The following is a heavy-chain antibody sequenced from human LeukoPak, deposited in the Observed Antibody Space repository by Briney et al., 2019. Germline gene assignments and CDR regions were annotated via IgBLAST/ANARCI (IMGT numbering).Heavy chain of an antibody. D-gene: IGHD6-25*01. V-gene: IGHV3-23*01. Sequence: GGSLRLSCAASGFIFSNYAMSWVRQAPGKGLEWVSAIDSTGAYTWYADSVKGRSTISKDSSKTILYLQMNSLRAEDAAVYFCAKGSAAGRPYYFDYWGQGTLVTVSS. CDR1: GFIFSNYA. J-gene: IGHJ4*02. CDR2: IDSTGAYT. CDR3: AKGSAAGRPYYFDY.